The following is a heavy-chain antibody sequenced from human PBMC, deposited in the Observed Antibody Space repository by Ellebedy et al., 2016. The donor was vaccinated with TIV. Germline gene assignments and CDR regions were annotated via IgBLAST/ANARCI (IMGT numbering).Heavy chain of an antibody. CDR2: INNDGSST. D-gene: IGHD1-26*01. CDR3: ARSGSYYWLDP. V-gene: IGHV3-74*01. J-gene: IGHJ5*02. Sequence: GESLKISCAASGFAFSNHWMHWVRQAPGKGLEWVSRINNDGSSTIYADSVKGRFTISRDNAKNTLYLQMNSLRAEDTAVYYCARSGSYYWLDPWGQGTLVTVSS. CDR1: GFAFSNHW.